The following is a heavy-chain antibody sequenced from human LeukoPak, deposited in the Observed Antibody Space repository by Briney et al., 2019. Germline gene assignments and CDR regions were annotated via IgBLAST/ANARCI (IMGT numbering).Heavy chain of an antibody. J-gene: IGHJ6*03. D-gene: IGHD2-15*01. CDR1: GYTFTSYV. Sequence: GASVKVSCKASGYTFTSYVINWVRQATGQGLEWMGWMNPNSGNTGYAQKFQGRVTMTRNTSISTAYMELSSLRSEDTAVYYCARAPLVVVAADYYYYYMDVWGKGTTVTVSS. CDR3: ARAPLVVVAADYYYYYMDV. V-gene: IGHV1-8*01. CDR2: MNPNSGNT.